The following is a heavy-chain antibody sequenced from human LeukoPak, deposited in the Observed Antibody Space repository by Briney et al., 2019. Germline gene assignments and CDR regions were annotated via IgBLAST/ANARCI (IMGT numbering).Heavy chain of an antibody. Sequence: GGSLRLSCAASGFTFSSYEMNWVRQAPGKGLEWVSYISSRGSTIYYADSVKGRFTISRDNAKNSLYLQMNSLRAEDTAVYYCARDSRYGSGSYYMYYYYYGMDVWGKGTTVTVSS. CDR2: ISSRGSTI. D-gene: IGHD3-10*01. V-gene: IGHV3-48*03. CDR1: GFTFSSYE. J-gene: IGHJ6*04. CDR3: ARDSRYGSGSYYMYYYYYGMDV.